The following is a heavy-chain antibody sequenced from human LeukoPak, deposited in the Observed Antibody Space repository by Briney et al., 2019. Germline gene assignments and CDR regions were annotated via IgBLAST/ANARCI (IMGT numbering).Heavy chain of an antibody. V-gene: IGHV3-30*18. Sequence: GGTLRLSCAASGFTFSSYGMSRVRQAPGKGLEWVAVISYEGSTSYYADSVKGRFTISRDNSKNTLYLQMNGLRAEDTAVYYCAKEGFGNYYSAYFDYWGQGTLVTVSS. CDR3: AKEGFGNYYSAYFDY. D-gene: IGHD1-26*01. J-gene: IGHJ4*02. CDR2: ISYEGSTS. CDR1: GFTFSSYG.